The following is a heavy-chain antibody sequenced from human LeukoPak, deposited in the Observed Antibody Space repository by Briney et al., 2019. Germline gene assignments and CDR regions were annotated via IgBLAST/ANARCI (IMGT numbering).Heavy chain of an antibody. CDR2: ISYDGSNK. CDR3: ARAGLDDFWSGYYQFYGMDV. CDR1: GFTFSSYA. J-gene: IGHJ6*02. V-gene: IGHV3-30-3*01. Sequence: GGSLLLSCAASGFTFSSYAMHWVRQAPGKGLEWVAVISYDGSNKYYADSVKGRFTISRDNSKNTLYLQMNSLRAEDTAVYYCARAGLDDFWSGYYQFYGMDVWGQGTTVTVSS. D-gene: IGHD3-3*01.